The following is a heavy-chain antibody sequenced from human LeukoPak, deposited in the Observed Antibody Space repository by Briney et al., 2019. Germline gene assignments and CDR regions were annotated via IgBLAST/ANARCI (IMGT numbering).Heavy chain of an antibody. D-gene: IGHD3-22*01. Sequence: GASVKVSCKASGGTFSSYAISWLRQAPRQGLEWMGGIIPIFGTANYAQKFQGRVTITADESTSTAYMELSSLRSEDTAVYYCARNTYYYDSSGYYSGYWGQGTLVTVSS. V-gene: IGHV1-69*13. CDR2: IIPIFGTA. CDR1: GGTFSSYA. CDR3: ARNTYYYDSSGYYSGY. J-gene: IGHJ4*02.